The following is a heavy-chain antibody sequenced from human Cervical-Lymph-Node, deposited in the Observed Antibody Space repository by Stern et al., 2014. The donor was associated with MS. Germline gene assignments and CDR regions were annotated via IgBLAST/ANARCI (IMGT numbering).Heavy chain of an antibody. V-gene: IGHV3-30*03. CDR3: MGVGDAMHV. Sequence: VQLVESGAGVVQPGRSVTVSCAASGFSLSNSGMHWVRQAPGKGLEWMGVMSSVGGNTKYADDVKGRFSIHADMANNTLFLQMNSLRPEDTAVYYCMGVGDAMHVWGQGTTVIVSS. CDR1: GFSLSNSG. J-gene: IGHJ6*02. CDR2: MSSVGGNT.